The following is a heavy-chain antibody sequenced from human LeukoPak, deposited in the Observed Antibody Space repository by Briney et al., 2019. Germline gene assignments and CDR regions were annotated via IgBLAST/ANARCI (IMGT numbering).Heavy chain of an antibody. CDR3: ARHTGDFWSGYHLDY. V-gene: IGHV5-51*01. CDR1: KYDFTDYW. D-gene: IGHD3-3*01. Sequence: GESLKISCKGSKYDFTDYWIGWVRQMPGKGLEWRGVIYPCDSDTRYSPSFQGLITISADKSINTAYLQWSSLKASDTAIYYCARHTGDFWSGYHLDYWGQGTLVTVSS. CDR2: IYPCDSDT. J-gene: IGHJ4*02.